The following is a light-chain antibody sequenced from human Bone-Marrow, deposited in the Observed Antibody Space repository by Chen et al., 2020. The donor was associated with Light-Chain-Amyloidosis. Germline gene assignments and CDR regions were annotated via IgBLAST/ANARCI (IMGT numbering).Light chain of an antibody. Sequence: NFMLTQPHSVSESPGTTVIISCTRSSGSIVTNYVQWYQQRPGSSPTTVIYEDDQRPSGVPDRFSGSIDRSSNSASLTISGLKTEDEADYYCQSYQGSSQGVFGGGTKLTVL. CDR2: EDD. J-gene: IGLJ3*02. CDR1: SGSIVTNY. V-gene: IGLV6-57*01. CDR3: QSYQGSSQGV.